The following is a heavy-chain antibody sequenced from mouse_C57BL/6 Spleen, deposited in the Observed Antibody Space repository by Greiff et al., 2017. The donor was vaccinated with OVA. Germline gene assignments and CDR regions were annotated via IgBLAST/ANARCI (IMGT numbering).Heavy chain of an antibody. J-gene: IGHJ4*01. Sequence: QVQLQQPGAELVKPGASVKMSCKASGYTFTSYWITWVKQRPGQGLEWIGDIYPGSGSTNYNEKFKSKATLTVDTSSSTAYMQLSSLTSEDSAVYYCARKGSYYCSSYQSYYAMDYWGQGTSVTVSS. CDR2: IYPGSGST. D-gene: IGHD1-1*01. CDR1: GYTFTSYW. CDR3: ARKGSYYCSSYQSYYAMDY. V-gene: IGHV1-55*01.